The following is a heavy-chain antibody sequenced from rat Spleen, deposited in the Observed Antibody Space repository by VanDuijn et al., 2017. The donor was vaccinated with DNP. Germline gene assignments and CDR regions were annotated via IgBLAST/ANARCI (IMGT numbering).Heavy chain of an antibody. V-gene: IGHV5-7*01. CDR1: GFTFSAYY. CDR2: INYDGSRI. D-gene: IGHD1-9*01. Sequence: EVQLVESGGGLVQPGRSLKLSCAASGFTFSAYYVAWVRQAPAKGLEWVATINYDGSRIDYRDSVKGRFTVSRDNAKSTLYLQMDSLRSEDTATYYCASMGITPFAYWGQGTLVTVSS. J-gene: IGHJ3*01. CDR3: ASMGITPFAY.